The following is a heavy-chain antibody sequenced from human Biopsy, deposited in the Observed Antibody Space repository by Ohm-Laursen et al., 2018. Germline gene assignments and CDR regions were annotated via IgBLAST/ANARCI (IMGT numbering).Heavy chain of an antibody. CDR1: GGSIISYY. V-gene: IGHV4-59*01. CDR2: VFHSGLT. Sequence: TLSLTCSVSGGSIISYYWTWIRQSPEKGLEWIGFVFHSGLTSYHPSLRSRVSISVDSSKNQFYLNLSSLTPADTAVYFCARGYGGSSRYFDLWGRGSPVTVPS. D-gene: IGHD3-16*01. J-gene: IGHJ2*01. CDR3: ARGYGGSSRYFDL.